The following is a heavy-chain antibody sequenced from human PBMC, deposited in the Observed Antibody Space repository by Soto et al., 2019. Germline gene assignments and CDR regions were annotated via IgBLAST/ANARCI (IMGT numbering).Heavy chain of an antibody. CDR1: GFTFSSYW. D-gene: IGHD5-12*01. V-gene: IGHV3-7*01. CDR2: IKQDGSEK. Sequence: EVQLVESGGGLVQPGGSLRLSCAASGFTFSSYWMSWVRQAPGKGLEWVANIKQDGSEKYYVDSVKGRFTISRDNAKNSLYLQMNSLRAEDTAVYYCAREYSGYDYNTYFDYWGQGTLVTVSS. CDR3: AREYSGYDYNTYFDY. J-gene: IGHJ4*02.